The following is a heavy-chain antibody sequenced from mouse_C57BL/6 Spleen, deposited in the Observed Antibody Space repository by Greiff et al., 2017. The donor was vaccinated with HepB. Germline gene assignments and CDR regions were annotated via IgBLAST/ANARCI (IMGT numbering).Heavy chain of an antibody. Sequence: DVQLQESGGGLVKPGGSLKLSCAASGFTFSDYGMHWVRQAPEKGLEWVAYISSGSSTIYYADTVKGRFTISRDNAKNTLFLQMTSLRSEDTAMYYCARRHMTSYYFDYWGQGTTLTVSS. CDR2: ISSGSSTI. CDR1: GFTFSDYG. CDR3: ARRHMTSYYFDY. J-gene: IGHJ2*01. D-gene: IGHD2-3*01. V-gene: IGHV5-17*01.